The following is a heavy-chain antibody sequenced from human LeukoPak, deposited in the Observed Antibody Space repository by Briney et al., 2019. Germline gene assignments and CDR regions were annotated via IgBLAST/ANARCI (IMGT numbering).Heavy chain of an antibody. V-gene: IGHV1-2*02. CDR3: ARDMGRYSGYDYDY. J-gene: IGHJ4*02. Sequence: ASVKVSCKTSGYTFTDYYLHWVRQAPGQGLEWVGWIHPNSGATHYAQKFQGRLTMTRDTSISSVYMELTRLRSDDTAVYYCARDMGRYSGYDYDYWGQGTLVTASS. CDR1: GYTFTDYY. D-gene: IGHD5-12*01. CDR2: IHPNSGAT.